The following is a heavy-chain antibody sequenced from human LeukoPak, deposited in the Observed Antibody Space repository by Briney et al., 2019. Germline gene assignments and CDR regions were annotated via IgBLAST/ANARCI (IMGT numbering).Heavy chain of an antibody. Sequence: SETLSLTCAVYGGSFSGYYWSWIRQPPGKGLEWIGEINHSGSTNYNPSLKSRVTISVDTSKNQFSLKLSSVTAADTAVYYCARVDYYDSSGYYYVSAFDIWGQGTMVTVSS. V-gene: IGHV4-34*01. D-gene: IGHD3-22*01. CDR2: INHSGST. CDR3: ARVDYYDSSGYYYVSAFDI. CDR1: GGSFSGYY. J-gene: IGHJ3*02.